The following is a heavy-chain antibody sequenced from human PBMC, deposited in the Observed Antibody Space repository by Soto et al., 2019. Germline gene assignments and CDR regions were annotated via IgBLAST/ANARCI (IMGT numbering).Heavy chain of an antibody. Sequence: QVQLQESGPGLVKPSETLSLTCTVSGGSVSSGSYYWSWIRQPPGKGLEWIGYIYYSGSTNYNPSPESRVTISVDTSKHQFSLKLSSVTAADTAVYYCARDKYYGSGSYDYWGQGTLVTVSS. J-gene: IGHJ4*02. V-gene: IGHV4-61*01. CDR1: GGSVSSGSYY. CDR3: ARDKYYGSGSYDY. CDR2: IYYSGST. D-gene: IGHD3-10*01.